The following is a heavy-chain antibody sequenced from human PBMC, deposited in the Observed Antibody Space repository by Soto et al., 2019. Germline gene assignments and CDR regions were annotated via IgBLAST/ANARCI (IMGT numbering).Heavy chain of an antibody. Sequence: SGPTLVNPTQTLTLTCTFSGFSLSTSGVGVGWIRQPPGKALEWLALIYWNDDKRYSPSLKSRLTITKDTSKNQVVLTTTNMDPVDTATYYCARLVQYYDFWSGYYYYYYGMDVWGQGTTVTVSS. CDR2: IYWNDDK. CDR3: ARLVQYYDFWSGYYYYYYGMDV. D-gene: IGHD3-3*01. CDR1: GFSLSTSGVG. J-gene: IGHJ6*02. V-gene: IGHV2-5*01.